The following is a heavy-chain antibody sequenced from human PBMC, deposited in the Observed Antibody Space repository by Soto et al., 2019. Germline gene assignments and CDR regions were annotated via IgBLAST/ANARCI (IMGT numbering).Heavy chain of an antibody. CDR2: IYYSGST. CDR1: GGSISSYY. J-gene: IGHJ6*02. D-gene: IGHD2-15*01. CDR3: ARHVPYCSDTGHCAYGMDV. V-gene: IGHV4-59*08. Sequence: SETRSLTCTVSGGSISSYYWSWIRQPPGKGLEWIGYIYYSGSTNYNPSLKSRVTISVDTSKNQFSLKLSSVTAADTAVYYCARHVPYCSDTGHCAYGMDVWGQGTTVTVSS.